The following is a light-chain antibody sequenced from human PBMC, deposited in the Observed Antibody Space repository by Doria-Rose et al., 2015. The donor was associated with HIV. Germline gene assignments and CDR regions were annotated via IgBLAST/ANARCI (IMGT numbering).Light chain of an antibody. J-gene: IGKJ1*01. CDR3: QQTYSSPQWT. Sequence: SYLSASIGDRVTITYPASQTVSTYLNWFQQEPGKAPKLLIYAASRLQSGVPSRFSGSGSGTDFTLTISGLQPGDFATYYCQQTYSSPQWTCGQGTKCEMK. CDR2: AAS. CDR1: QTVSTY. V-gene: IGKV1-39*01.